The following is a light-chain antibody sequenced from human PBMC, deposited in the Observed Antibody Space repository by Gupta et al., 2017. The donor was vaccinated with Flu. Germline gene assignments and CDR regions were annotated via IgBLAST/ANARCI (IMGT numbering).Light chain of an antibody. Sequence: PATLPLSPGEGATLSCRASQSVSSYLAWYQQKPGQAPRLLIYDASNRATGIAARFSGSGSGTDFTLTISSLEPEDFAVYYCQQRSNWPLTFGGGTEVEIK. J-gene: IGKJ4*01. V-gene: IGKV3-11*01. CDR1: QSVSSY. CDR2: DAS. CDR3: QQRSNWPLT.